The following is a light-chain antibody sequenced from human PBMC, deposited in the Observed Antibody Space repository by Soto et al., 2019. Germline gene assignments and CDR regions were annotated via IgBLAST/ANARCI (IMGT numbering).Light chain of an antibody. J-gene: IGLJ2*01. Sequence: QPVLTQSPSASASLGASVKLTCTLSSGHSSYAIAWHQQQPEKGPRYLMKLNSDGSHSKGDGIPDGFSGSSSGAERYLTISSLQSEDEADYYCQTWATGIVVFGGGTKLTVL. CDR1: SGHSSYA. CDR2: LNSDGSH. CDR3: QTWATGIVV. V-gene: IGLV4-69*01.